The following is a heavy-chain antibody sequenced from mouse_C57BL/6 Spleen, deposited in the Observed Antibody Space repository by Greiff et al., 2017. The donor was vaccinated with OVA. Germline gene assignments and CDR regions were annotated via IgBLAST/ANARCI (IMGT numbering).Heavy chain of an antibody. CDR2: IDPSDSYT. CDR1: GYTFTSYW. V-gene: IGHV1-50*01. J-gene: IGHJ3*01. CDR3: ARPYYRVAGFAY. D-gene: IGHD2-14*01. Sequence: QVQLQQPGAELVKPGASVKLSCKASGYTFTSYWMQWVKQRPGQGLEWIGEIDPSDSYTNYNQKFKGKATLTVDTSSSTAYMQLSSLTSEDSAVYYCARPYYRVAGFAYWGQGTLVTVSA.